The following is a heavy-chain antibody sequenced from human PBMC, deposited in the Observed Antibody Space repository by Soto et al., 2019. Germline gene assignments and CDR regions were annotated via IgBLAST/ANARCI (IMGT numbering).Heavy chain of an antibody. J-gene: IGHJ6*02. Sequence: PGGSLRLSCAASGSTFSSYAMSWVRQAPGKGLEWVSAISGSGGSTYYADSVKGRFTISRDNSKNTLYLQMSSLRAEDTAVYYCAREISYVSGGHLYYGMDVSGQGTAVTVSS. CDR3: AREISYVSGGHLYYGMDV. CDR1: GSTFSSYA. D-gene: IGHD3-16*01. CDR2: ISGSGGST. V-gene: IGHV3-23*01.